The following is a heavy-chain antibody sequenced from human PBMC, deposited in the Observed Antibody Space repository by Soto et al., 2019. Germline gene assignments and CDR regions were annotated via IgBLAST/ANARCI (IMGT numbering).Heavy chain of an antibody. CDR3: ARTAYYYDSSGYYFDY. CDR2: IWYDGSNK. CDR1: GFTFSNYG. J-gene: IGHJ4*02. V-gene: IGHV3-33*01. Sequence: QVQLVESGGGVVQPGRSLRLSCAASGFTFSNYGMHWVRQAPGKGLEWVALIWYDGSNKYYADSVKGRFTISRDNSKNTLYLQMSSLRAEDTAVYFCARTAYYYDSSGYYFDYWGQGSLVTVSS. D-gene: IGHD3-22*01.